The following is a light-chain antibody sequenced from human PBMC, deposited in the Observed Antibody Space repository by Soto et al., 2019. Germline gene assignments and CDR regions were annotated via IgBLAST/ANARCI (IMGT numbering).Light chain of an antibody. CDR3: SSWTSSTTQV. V-gene: IGLV2-14*01. CDR2: EVR. CDR1: SSDVGSYNY. J-gene: IGLJ2*01. Sequence: QSALTQPASVSGSPGQSITISCTGTSSDVGSYNYVSWYQQHPGKAPKLMIYEVRDRPSGISSRFSGSKSGNTASLTISGLQTEDEADYYCSSWTSSTTQVLGGGTQLTVL.